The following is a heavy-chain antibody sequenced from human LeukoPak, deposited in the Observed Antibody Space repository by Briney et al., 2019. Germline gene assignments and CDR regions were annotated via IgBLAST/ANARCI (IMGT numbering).Heavy chain of an antibody. D-gene: IGHD3-10*01. V-gene: IGHV3-9*01. CDR2: ISWNSGSI. Sequence: GGSLRLSCAASGFTFDDYAMHWVRQAPGKGLEWVSGISWNSGSIGYADSVKGRFTISRDNAKNSLYLQMNSLRAEDTAVYYCARTDYYGSGSSIDYWAQGTLVTVSS. J-gene: IGHJ4*02. CDR1: GFTFDDYA. CDR3: ARTDYYGSGSSIDY.